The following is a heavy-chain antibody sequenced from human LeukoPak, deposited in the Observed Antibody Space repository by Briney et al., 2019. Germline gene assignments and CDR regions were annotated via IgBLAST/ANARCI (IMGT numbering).Heavy chain of an antibody. Sequence: GGSLGLSCAASGFTFSGSAMHWVRQASGKGLECVGRIRSKANSYATAYAASVKGRFTISRDDSKNTAYLQMNSLKTEDTAVYYCTRGPGYCSSTSCYMFDYWGQGTLVTVSS. V-gene: IGHV3-73*01. CDR3: TRGPGYCSSTSCYMFDY. CDR2: IRSKANSYAT. D-gene: IGHD2-2*02. CDR1: GFTFSGSA. J-gene: IGHJ4*02.